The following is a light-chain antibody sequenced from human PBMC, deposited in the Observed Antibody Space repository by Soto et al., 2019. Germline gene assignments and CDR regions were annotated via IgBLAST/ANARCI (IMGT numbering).Light chain of an antibody. CDR3: SSYTSSSTPI. V-gene: IGLV2-14*01. Sequence: QSALTQPAFVSGSPGQSITISCTGTNSDIGGYNFVSWYQQHPGKVPKLMIYDVTNRPSGVSNRFSGSKSGNTASLTISGLQAEDEADYYCSSYTSSSTPIFGTGTKLTVL. J-gene: IGLJ1*01. CDR2: DVT. CDR1: NSDIGGYNF.